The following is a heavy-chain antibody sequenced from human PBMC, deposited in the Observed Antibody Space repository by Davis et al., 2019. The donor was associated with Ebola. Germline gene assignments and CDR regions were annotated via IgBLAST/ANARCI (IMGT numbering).Heavy chain of an antibody. Sequence: SETLSLTCTVSGGSISSGDYYWSWIRQPPGKGLEWIGYIYYSGSTYYNPSLKSRVTISVDTSKNQFSLKLSSVTAADTAVYYCARDYWPFCSSTSCYRGNWFDPWGQGTLVTVSS. V-gene: IGHV4-30-4*01. CDR1: GGSISSGDYY. CDR3: ARDYWPFCSSTSCYRGNWFDP. D-gene: IGHD2-2*02. CDR2: IYYSGST. J-gene: IGHJ5*02.